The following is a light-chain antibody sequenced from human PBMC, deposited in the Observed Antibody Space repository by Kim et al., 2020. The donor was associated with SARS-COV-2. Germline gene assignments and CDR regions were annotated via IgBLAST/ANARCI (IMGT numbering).Light chain of an antibody. Sequence: QSITISCTGTSSAVGGNNYFSWYQQHPGNAPKLMIYGVSKRPSGISNRFSGSKSGNTASLTISGLQAEDEADYYCTSYTSSNDWVFGGGTQLTVL. CDR2: GVS. V-gene: IGLV2-14*04. J-gene: IGLJ3*02. CDR3: TSYTSSNDWV. CDR1: SSAVGGNNY.